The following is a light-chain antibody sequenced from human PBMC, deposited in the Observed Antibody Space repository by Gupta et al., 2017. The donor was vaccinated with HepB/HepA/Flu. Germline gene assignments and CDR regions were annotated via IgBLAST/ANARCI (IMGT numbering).Light chain of an antibody. J-gene: IGLJ3*02. CDR1: RSNIASNS. Sequence: QSVLTQPPSASGTPGQRVTISCSGGRSNIASNSVNWYQQLPGTAPKLLIYNHDQRPSGVQDRFAGSKSGNSDSLAISGLQSEDEADYYCASWDGILNGGVFGGGTKLTVL. V-gene: IGLV1-44*01. CDR2: NHD. CDR3: ASWDGILNGGV.